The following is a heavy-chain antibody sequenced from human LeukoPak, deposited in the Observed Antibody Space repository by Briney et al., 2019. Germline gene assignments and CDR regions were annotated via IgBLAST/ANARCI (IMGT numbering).Heavy chain of an antibody. J-gene: IGHJ4*02. Sequence: GGSLRLSCAASGFTFSSYAMSWVRQAPGKGLEWVSAISGSGGSTYYADSVKGRFTISRDNSKNTLYLQMNSLRAEDTAVYYCAKALGYYYDSSGYNYWGQGTLVTVSS. D-gene: IGHD3-22*01. V-gene: IGHV3-23*01. CDR3: AKALGYYYDSSGYNY. CDR1: GFTFSSYA. CDR2: ISGSGGST.